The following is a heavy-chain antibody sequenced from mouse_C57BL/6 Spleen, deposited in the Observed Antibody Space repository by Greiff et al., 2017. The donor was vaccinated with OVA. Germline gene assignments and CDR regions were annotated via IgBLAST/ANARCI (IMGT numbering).Heavy chain of an antibody. CDR2: ILPGRGST. CDR1: GYTFTGYW. Sequence: QVQLQQSGAELMKPGASVKLSCKATGYTFTGYWLEWVKQRPGHGLEWIGEILPGRGSTNYNEKFKGKATFTADTSSNTAYMQLSSLTTEDSAIYYCARSAYYGNPFYAMDYWGQGTSVTVSS. D-gene: IGHD2-10*01. J-gene: IGHJ4*01. V-gene: IGHV1-9*01. CDR3: ARSAYYGNPFYAMDY.